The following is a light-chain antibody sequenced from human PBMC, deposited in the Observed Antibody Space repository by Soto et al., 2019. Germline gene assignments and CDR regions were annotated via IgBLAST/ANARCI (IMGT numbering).Light chain of an antibody. V-gene: IGKV3-20*01. CDR1: QSVSSSY. Sequence: EIVFTHSPGTLSLSPGERATLSCRASQSVSSSYLAWYQQKPGQAPRLLIYGASSRATGIPDRFSGSGSGTDFTLTISRLELEDFAVYYCQQYGRSPLTFGGGTKVDIK. CDR3: QQYGRSPLT. J-gene: IGKJ4*01. CDR2: GAS.